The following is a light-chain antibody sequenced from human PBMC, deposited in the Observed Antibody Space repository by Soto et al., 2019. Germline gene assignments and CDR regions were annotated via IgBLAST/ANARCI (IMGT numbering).Light chain of an antibody. CDR2: AAS. V-gene: IGKV1-27*01. Sequence: IQMTESPSSRSGSVGDRVTITCRASVPISNYLAWYQQKPGKIPNLLIYAASTLQAGVPSRFSGSASGTDFTLTISRLQPEDVAAYYCQKYNSATLNFGGGTKVDIK. CDR3: QKYNSATLN. CDR1: VPISNY. J-gene: IGKJ4*01.